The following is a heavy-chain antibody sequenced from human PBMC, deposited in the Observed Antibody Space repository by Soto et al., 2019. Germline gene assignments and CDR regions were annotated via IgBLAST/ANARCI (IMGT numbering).Heavy chain of an antibody. D-gene: IGHD2-15*01. J-gene: IGHJ5*02. Sequence: PGGSLRLSCAASGFTFSSYAMHWVRQAPGKGLEWVAVISYDGSNKYYADSVKGRFTIPRDNSKNTLYLQMNSLRAEDTAVYYCARPPPNTPNWFDPWGQGTLVTVSS. V-gene: IGHV3-30-3*01. CDR2: ISYDGSNK. CDR3: ARPPPNTPNWFDP. CDR1: GFTFSSYA.